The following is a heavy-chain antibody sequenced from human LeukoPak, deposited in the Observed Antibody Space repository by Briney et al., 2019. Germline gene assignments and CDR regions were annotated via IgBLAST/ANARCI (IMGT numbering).Heavy chain of an antibody. CDR3: ARDAEDPRLW. CDR2: ISSSGSTM. Sequence: GGSLRLSCAASGFIFSDYYMSWIRQAPGKGLEWVSYISSSGSTMYYTDSVKGRFTISRDNAKNSLYLQMNSLRAEDTAVYYCARDAEDPRLWWGQGTLVTVSS. V-gene: IGHV3-11*04. D-gene: IGHD4/OR15-4a*01. J-gene: IGHJ4*02. CDR1: GFIFSDYY.